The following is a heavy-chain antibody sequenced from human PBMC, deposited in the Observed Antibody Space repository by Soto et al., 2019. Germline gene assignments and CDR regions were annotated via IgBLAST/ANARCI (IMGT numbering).Heavy chain of an antibody. J-gene: IGHJ4*02. CDR2: VSYDGSNK. V-gene: IGHV3-30-3*01. CDR3: ARDLNSVYDFWSQNYFDY. Sequence: QVQLVESGGGVVQPGRSLRLSCAASGFTFSSYAMHWVRQAPGKGLEWVAVVSYDGSNKYYPDSVRGRFTISRDNSKNTLYLQMNSLRAEDTAVYYCARDLNSVYDFWSQNYFDYWGQGTLVTASS. CDR1: GFTFSSYA. D-gene: IGHD3-3*01.